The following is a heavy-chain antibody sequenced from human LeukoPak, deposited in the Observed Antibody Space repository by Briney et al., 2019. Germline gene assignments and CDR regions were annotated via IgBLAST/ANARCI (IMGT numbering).Heavy chain of an antibody. V-gene: IGHV1-18*04. Sequence: ASVKVSCKASGCTFTSYGISWVRQAPGQGLEWMGWISAYNGNTNYAQKLQGRVTMTTDTSTSTAYMELRSLRSDDTAVYYCARGSPRALRYFDWHKNYYYYGMDVWGKGTTVTVSS. J-gene: IGHJ6*04. CDR1: GCTFTSYG. CDR3: ARGSPRALRYFDWHKNYYYYGMDV. D-gene: IGHD3-9*01. CDR2: ISAYNGNT.